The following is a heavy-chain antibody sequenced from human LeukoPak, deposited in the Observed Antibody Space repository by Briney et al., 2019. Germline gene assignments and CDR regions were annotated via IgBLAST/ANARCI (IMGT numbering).Heavy chain of an antibody. CDR1: GGSFSGYY. CDR3: AREGSMTARPFVSIDY. V-gene: IGHV4-34*01. D-gene: IGHD2-21*02. Sequence: SETLSLTCAVYGGSFSGYYWSWIRQPPGKGLEWIGEINHSGSTNYNPSLKSRVTMSVDTSKNQFSLKLNSVTAADTAVYYCAREGSMTARPFVSIDYWGQGTLVTVSS. J-gene: IGHJ4*02. CDR2: INHSGST.